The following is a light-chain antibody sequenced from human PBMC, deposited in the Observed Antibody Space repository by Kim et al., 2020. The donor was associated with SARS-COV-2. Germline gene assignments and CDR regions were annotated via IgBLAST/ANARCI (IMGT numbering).Light chain of an antibody. CDR3: LQYNNWPPWT. Sequence: EIVMAQPPATLSVSPGERATLSCRASQSVGINVAWYQQIPGQTPRLLIYHASTRATGIPARFSGTGSGTEFTLTISSLQSEDLAVYYCLQYNNWPPWTFGQGTKVDIK. J-gene: IGKJ1*01. V-gene: IGKV3-15*01. CDR2: HAS. CDR1: QSVGIN.